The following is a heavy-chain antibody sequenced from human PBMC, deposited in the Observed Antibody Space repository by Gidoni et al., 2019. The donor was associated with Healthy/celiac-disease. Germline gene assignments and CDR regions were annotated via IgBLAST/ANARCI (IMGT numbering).Heavy chain of an antibody. CDR3: ATDSWQSPY. D-gene: IGHD3-3*01. Sequence: QVQLVESGGGVVQPGRSLRLSCAASGFTFSSYGMHWVRQAPGKGLEWVAVISYDGSNKYYADSVKGRFTISRDNSKNTLYLQMNSLRAEDTAVYYCATDSWQSPYWGQGTLVTVSS. CDR1: GFTFSSYG. CDR2: ISYDGSNK. V-gene: IGHV3-30*03. J-gene: IGHJ4*02.